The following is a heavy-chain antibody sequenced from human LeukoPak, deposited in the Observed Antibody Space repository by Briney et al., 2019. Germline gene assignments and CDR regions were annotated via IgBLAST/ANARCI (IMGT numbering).Heavy chain of an antibody. CDR2: IYYSGST. Sequence: PSETLSLTCTVSGGSISSYYWSWIRQPPGKGLECIGYIYYSGSTNYNPSLKSRVTISVDTFKNQFSLKLSSVTAADTAVYYCARGRKVPYWYFDLWGRGTLVTVSS. D-gene: IGHD1-14*01. CDR3: ARGRKVPYWYFDL. V-gene: IGHV4-59*01. J-gene: IGHJ2*01. CDR1: GGSISSYY.